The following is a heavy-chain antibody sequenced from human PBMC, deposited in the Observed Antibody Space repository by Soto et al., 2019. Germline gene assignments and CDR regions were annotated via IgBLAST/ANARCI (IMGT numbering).Heavy chain of an antibody. D-gene: IGHD6-13*01. J-gene: IGHJ6*02. CDR2: INPNSGGT. CDR1: GYTFTAYY. Sequence: ASVRVSYSASGYTFTAYYMPWVRLAPGQGLEWMGWINPNSGGTNYAQKFQGWVTMTRDTSISTAYMELSRLRSDDTAVYYCARDGWRSIAPGSIAEAGNLDYGRAVWGQGTTVTVSS. CDR3: ARDGWRSIAPGSIAEAGNLDYGRAV. V-gene: IGHV1-2*04.